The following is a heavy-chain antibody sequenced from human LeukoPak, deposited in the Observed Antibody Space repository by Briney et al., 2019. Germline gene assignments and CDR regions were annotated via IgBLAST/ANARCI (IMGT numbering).Heavy chain of an antibody. CDR3: VRGQTNLDNWFDP. CDR2: ISDSGGST. Sequence: GGSLRLSCAASGFTFSSYAMSWVRQAPGKGLEWVSAISDSGGSTYYADSVKGRFTISRDNSKNTLYLQMNSLRADDSAVYYCVRGQTNLDNWFDPWGQGTLVIVSS. V-gene: IGHV3-23*01. D-gene: IGHD2-8*01. J-gene: IGHJ5*02. CDR1: GFTFSSYA.